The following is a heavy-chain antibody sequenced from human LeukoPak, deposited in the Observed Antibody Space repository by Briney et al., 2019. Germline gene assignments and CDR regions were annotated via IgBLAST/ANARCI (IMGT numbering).Heavy chain of an antibody. V-gene: IGHV4-34*01. CDR3: ARDRREYSSGWYEPLEAFDI. D-gene: IGHD6-19*01. J-gene: IGHJ3*02. CDR1: GGSFSGYY. Sequence: SETLSLTCAVYGGSFSGYYWSWIRQPPGKGLEWIGEINHSGSTNYNPSLKSRVTISVDTSKNQFSLKLSSVTAADTAVYYCARDRREYSSGWYEPLEAFDIWGQGTMVTVSS. CDR2: INHSGST.